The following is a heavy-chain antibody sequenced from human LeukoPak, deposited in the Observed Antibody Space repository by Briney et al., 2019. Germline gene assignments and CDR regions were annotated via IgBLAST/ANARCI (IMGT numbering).Heavy chain of an antibody. Sequence: GGSLRLSCAASGFTFSSYGTHWVRQAPGKGLEWVAFIRYDGSNKYYADSVKGRFTISRDNSKNSLYLQINSLGAEDTALYHCARADSSSWGELDYWGQGTLVTVSS. J-gene: IGHJ4*02. CDR2: IRYDGSNK. V-gene: IGHV3-30*02. CDR3: ARADSSSWGELDY. CDR1: GFTFSSYG. D-gene: IGHD6-13*01.